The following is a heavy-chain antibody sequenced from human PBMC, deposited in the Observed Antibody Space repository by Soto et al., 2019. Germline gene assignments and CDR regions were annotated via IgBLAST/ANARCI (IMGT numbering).Heavy chain of an antibody. CDR1: GFTFDDYG. Sequence: EVQVVESGGGLVQPGRSLRLSCAASGFTFDDYGMHWVRQAPGKGLEWVSGITWNSGGIGYADSVKGRFTISRDNAKKSLYLQMNSLRYEDTALYYCVKVNRGYVGYFDYWGLGTLVTVSS. CDR3: VKVNRGYVGYFDY. J-gene: IGHJ4*02. V-gene: IGHV3-9*01. CDR2: ITWNSGGI. D-gene: IGHD5-18*01.